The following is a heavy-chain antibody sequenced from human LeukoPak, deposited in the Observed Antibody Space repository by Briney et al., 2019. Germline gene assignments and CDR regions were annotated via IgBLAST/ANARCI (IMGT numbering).Heavy chain of an antibody. CDR1: GFTFSTYF. Sequence: GGSLRLSCAASGFTFSTYFMSGVRQAPGKGLEWVSYISSSSSPIYYADSVKGRFTISRDNAKNSLYLQMNSLRAEDTAVYYYARVSGDGYNSFDYWGQGTLVTVSS. CDR2: ISSSSSPI. D-gene: IGHD5-24*01. CDR3: ARVSGDGYNSFDY. J-gene: IGHJ4*02. V-gene: IGHV3-48*01.